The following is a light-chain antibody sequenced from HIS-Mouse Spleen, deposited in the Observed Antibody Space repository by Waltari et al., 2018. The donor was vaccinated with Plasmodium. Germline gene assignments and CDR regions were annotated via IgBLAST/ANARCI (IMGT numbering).Light chain of an antibody. V-gene: IGLV3-1*01. CDR2: QDS. J-gene: IGLJ2*01. CDR1: KLGDKY. Sequence: SYELTQPPSVSVSPGQPASITCSGDKLGDKYACWYQQKPGKSPGLVIYQDSKRPSGIPERFSGSNSGNTATLTISGTQAMDEADYYCQAWDSSTVVFGGGTKLTVL. CDR3: QAWDSSTVV.